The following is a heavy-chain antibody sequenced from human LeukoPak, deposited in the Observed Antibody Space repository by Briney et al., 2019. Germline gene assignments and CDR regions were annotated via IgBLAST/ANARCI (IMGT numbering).Heavy chain of an antibody. CDR1: GYNLTTYG. Sequence: GASVRVACKVSGYNLTTYGISWVRQAPGQGLEWMGWLSAYRNSTNYAQDLQGRVTMTRDTATSTAYMELRSLRSDDTAIYYCGREAYNLAIDHWGQGTLVVVSS. V-gene: IGHV1-18*01. CDR3: GREAYNLAIDH. CDR2: LSAYRNST. J-gene: IGHJ4*02. D-gene: IGHD1-20*01.